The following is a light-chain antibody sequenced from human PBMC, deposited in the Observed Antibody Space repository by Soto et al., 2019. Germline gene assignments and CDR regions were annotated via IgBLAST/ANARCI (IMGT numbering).Light chain of an antibody. CDR1: SSNIGSNT. CDR3: AAWHDSLNGPV. Sequence: QSVLTQPPSASGTPGQRVTISCSGSSSNIGSNTVNWYQQLPGTAPKLLIYSNNLRPSGVPDRFSGSKSGTSASLAISGLQSEDEADYYCAAWHDSLNGPVFGGGTKVTVL. CDR2: SNN. J-gene: IGLJ2*01. V-gene: IGLV1-44*01.